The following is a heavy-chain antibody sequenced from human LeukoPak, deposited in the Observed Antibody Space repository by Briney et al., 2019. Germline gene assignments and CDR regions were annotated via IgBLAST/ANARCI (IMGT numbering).Heavy chain of an antibody. CDR2: TYTSGST. CDR1: GGSISSYD. Sequence: SETLSLTCTVSGGSISSYDWSWIRQPAGKGLEWIGRTYTSGSTNYNPSLKSRVTMSVDMSKNQFSLRLTSVTAADTAVYYCARQTGSGLFILPGGQGTLVTVSS. D-gene: IGHD3/OR15-3a*01. J-gene: IGHJ4*02. V-gene: IGHV4-4*07. CDR3: ARQTGSGLFILP.